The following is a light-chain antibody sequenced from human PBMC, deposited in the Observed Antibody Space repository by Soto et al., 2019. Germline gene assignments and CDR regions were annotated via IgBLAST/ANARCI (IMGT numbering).Light chain of an antibody. CDR3: QKYGTSPPYT. CDR2: GAS. V-gene: IGKV3-20*01. CDR1: QSISKNY. J-gene: IGKJ2*01. Sequence: EIVLTQSPGTLSVSPGERATLSCRASQSISKNYLAWYQQRPGQAPRLLIYGASSRATGIPDRFSGSGSGTDFTLTISRLEPEDFAVYYCQKYGTSPPYTFGQGTKLEIK.